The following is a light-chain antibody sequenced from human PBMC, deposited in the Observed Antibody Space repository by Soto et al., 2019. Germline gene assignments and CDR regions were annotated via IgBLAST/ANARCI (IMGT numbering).Light chain of an antibody. Sequence: DIQMTQSPSSLSASVGDRLTITCRASQVITNDLGWYQQKPGKAHKRLIYAAYTLQSGVPSRFSGSGSGTEFTLTIRSLQPDDFATYYCQQYKSYSPAFGQGTKVDIK. CDR3: QQYKSYSPA. J-gene: IGKJ1*01. CDR2: AAY. V-gene: IGKV1-17*01. CDR1: QVITND.